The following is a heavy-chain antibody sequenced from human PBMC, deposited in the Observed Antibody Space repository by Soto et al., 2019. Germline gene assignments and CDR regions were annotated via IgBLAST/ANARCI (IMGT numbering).Heavy chain of an antibody. J-gene: IGHJ4*02. CDR1: GFIFDDYG. CDR2: GNWNGGST. CDR3: VRGASLNFDY. Sequence: EVQLVESGGGVLRPGGSLRLSCAASGFIFDDYGMSWARQAPGKGLEWVAGGNWNGGSTGYADSVKGRFTISRDNANNFLFLQMNSLRVEDTAFYYCVRGASLNFDYWGQGTLVTVSS. V-gene: IGHV3-20*04. D-gene: IGHD1-26*01.